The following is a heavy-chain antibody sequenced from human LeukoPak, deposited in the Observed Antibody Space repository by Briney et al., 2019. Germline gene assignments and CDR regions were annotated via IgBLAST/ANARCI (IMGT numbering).Heavy chain of an antibody. CDR1: GFTFSSYA. CDR3: AKTIRQWLFGDYYGMDV. D-gene: IGHD6-19*01. V-gene: IGHV3-23*01. CDR2: ISGSGGST. Sequence: RSGGSLRLSCAASGFTFSSYAMSWVRQAPGKGLEWVSAISGSGGSTYYADSVKGRFTISRDNSKNTLYLQMNSLRAEDTAVYYCAKTIRQWLFGDYYGMDVWGQGTTVTVSS. J-gene: IGHJ6*02.